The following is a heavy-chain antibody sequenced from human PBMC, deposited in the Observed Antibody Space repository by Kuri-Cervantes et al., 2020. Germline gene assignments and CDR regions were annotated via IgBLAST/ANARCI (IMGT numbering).Heavy chain of an antibody. J-gene: IGHJ4*02. CDR3: ARGGRGYSGLDLPLS. CDR1: NDSIVHNY. Sequence: ESLKISCIVSNDSIVHNYWSWIRQSPGKGLEWIGNIYYSGDTNYNPSLKSRVTISVDTSKNQFSLKLSSVTAADTAVYYCARGGRGYSGLDLPLSWGQGTLVTVSS. V-gene: IGHV4-59*01. D-gene: IGHD5-12*01. CDR2: IYYSGDT.